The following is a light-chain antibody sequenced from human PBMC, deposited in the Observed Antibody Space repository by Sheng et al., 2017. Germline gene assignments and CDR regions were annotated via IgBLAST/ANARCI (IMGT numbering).Light chain of an antibody. CDR1: SSNIGTNY. Sequence: SVLTQPPSSVWDPRGQRVTISCSGSSSNIGTNYVYWYQQLPGMTPKLLIYRNNQRPSGVPDRFSGSKSGTSASLAISGLRSEDEADYYCAAWDDSLSAPWVFGGGTKLTVL. CDR2: RNN. CDR3: AAWDDSLSAPWV. J-gene: IGLJ3*02. V-gene: IGLV1-47*01.